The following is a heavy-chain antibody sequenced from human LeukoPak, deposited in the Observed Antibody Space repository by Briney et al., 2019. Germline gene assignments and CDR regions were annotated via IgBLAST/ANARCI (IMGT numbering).Heavy chain of an antibody. D-gene: IGHD1-26*01. Sequence: GGSLTLSCAASGFTFSSYAMHWVRQAPGKGLEWVAVISYDGSNKYYADSVKGRFTISRDNSKNTLYLQMNSLRAEDTAVYYCTRTGSLDVWGKGTTVTVSS. J-gene: IGHJ6*04. CDR3: TRTGSLDV. CDR1: GFTFSSYA. CDR2: ISYDGSNK. V-gene: IGHV3-30*04.